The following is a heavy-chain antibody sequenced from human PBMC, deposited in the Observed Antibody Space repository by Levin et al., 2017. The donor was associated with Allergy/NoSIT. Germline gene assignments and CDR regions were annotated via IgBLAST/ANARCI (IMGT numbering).Heavy chain of an antibody. CDR2: ISYDGSNK. J-gene: IGHJ6*02. V-gene: IGHV3-30*18. D-gene: IGHD6-19*01. CDR3: AKGAVAGTRAYYYGMDV. Sequence: PGESLKISCAASGFTFSSYGMHWVRQAPGKGLEWVAVISYDGSNKYYADSVKGRFTISRDNSKNTLYLQMNSLRAEDTAVYYCAKGAVAGTRAYYYGMDVWGQGTTVTVSS. CDR1: GFTFSSYG.